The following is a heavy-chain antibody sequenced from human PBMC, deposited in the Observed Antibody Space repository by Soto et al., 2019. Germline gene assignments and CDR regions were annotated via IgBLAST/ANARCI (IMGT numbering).Heavy chain of an antibody. CDR1: GGSISSCGYS. J-gene: IGHJ5*02. CDR2: IYDSGST. CDR3: ARNPAP. Sequence: PSETLSLTCAVSGGSISSCGYSWNWIRQPPGKGLEWIGYIYDSGSTYYNPSLKSRVTISVDRSKNQFSPKLSSVTAADTAVYFCARNPAPWGQGTLVTVSS. V-gene: IGHV4-30-2*01.